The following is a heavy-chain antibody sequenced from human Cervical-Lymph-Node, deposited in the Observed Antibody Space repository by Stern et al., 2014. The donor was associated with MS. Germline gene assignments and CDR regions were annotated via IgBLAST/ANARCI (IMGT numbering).Heavy chain of an antibody. D-gene: IGHD1-26*01. CDR1: GFSLSTDGQS. V-gene: IGHV2-70*15. Sequence: QVTLKESGPALLKPTETLTLTCTFSGFSLSTDGQSVSWIRQPPGKALEWLARIEWDDDKYYSSSLRTRLTISKDTSKNQVVLTMTDMDPMDTATYYCARIEWQLLDFWGQGTQVIVSS. CDR3: ARIEWQLLDF. J-gene: IGHJ4*02. CDR2: IEWDDDK.